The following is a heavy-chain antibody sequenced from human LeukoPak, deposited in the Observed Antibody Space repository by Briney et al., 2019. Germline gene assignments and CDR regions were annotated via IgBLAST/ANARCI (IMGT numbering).Heavy chain of an antibody. CDR1: GFTCSSYA. CDR3: ARVGPVVAASYYYGMDV. D-gene: IGHD2-15*01. J-gene: IGHJ6*02. Sequence: GGSLRLSCAASGFTCSSYAMNWIRQAPGKGLEWVAYISSIRGNTIYYAHSVRGRFTISRDDAKNSLYLQMDSLRVEDTAVYYCARVGPVVAASYYYGMDVWGQGTTVTVSS. V-gene: IGHV3-48*04. CDR2: ISSIRGNTI.